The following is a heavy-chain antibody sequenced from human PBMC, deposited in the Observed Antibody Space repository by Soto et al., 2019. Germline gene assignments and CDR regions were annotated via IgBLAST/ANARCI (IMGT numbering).Heavy chain of an antibody. Sequence: GVTRRLSGFASGVTCSGSWMNWVRLAPGKGLEWVANIKQGGSEKQYVDSVKGRFTISRDDAKNSLYLQMNSLRVEDTAVYYCAREEREEGRMDVWGQGIPVSV. CDR2: IKQGGSEK. V-gene: IGHV3-7*01. CDR3: AREEREEGRMDV. J-gene: IGHJ6*01. CDR1: GVTCSGSW.